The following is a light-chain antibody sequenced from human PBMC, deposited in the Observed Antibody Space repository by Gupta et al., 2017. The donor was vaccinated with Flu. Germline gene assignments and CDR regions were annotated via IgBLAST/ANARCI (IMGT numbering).Light chain of an antibody. Sequence: SYDLTQPPSVSVYPGQTASISCSGDKLGGKYVCWYQQKPGQSPVLVIYQDNKRPSGIPGRISGSTSGNTATLTISETQVREEADYYCQGGNSDTVVCGGGTKLTVL. V-gene: IGLV3-1*01. CDR1: KLGGKY. J-gene: IGLJ3*02. CDR2: QDN. CDR3: QGGNSDTVV.